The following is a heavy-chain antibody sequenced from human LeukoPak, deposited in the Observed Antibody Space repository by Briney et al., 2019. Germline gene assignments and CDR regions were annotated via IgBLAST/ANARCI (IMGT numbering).Heavy chain of an antibody. CDR1: GFTFSTYA. J-gene: IGHJ4*02. CDR3: ARVPRGFGEGSPGPDY. CDR2: ITGTGDGT. D-gene: IGHD3-10*01. Sequence: PGGSLRLSCAASGFTFSTYAMTWVRQAPGKGLEWVSSITGTGDGTSAADSVKGRFTISRDSSKHTLYLQMNSLRAEDTAVYYCARVPRGFGEGSPGPDYWGQGTLVTVSS. V-gene: IGHV3-23*01.